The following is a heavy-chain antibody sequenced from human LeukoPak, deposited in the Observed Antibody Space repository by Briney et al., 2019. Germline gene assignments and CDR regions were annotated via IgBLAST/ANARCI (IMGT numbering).Heavy chain of an antibody. V-gene: IGHV1-69*06. J-gene: IGHJ4*02. CDR3: ARSFGPLYYFDY. CDR2: IIPIFGTA. CDR1: GYTFTGYY. D-gene: IGHD2/OR15-2a*01. Sequence: EASVKVSCKASGYTFTGYYMHWVRQAPGQGLEWMGGIIPIFGTANYAQKFQGRVTITADKSTSTAYMELSSLRSEDTAVYYCARSFGPLYYFDYWGQGTLVTVSS.